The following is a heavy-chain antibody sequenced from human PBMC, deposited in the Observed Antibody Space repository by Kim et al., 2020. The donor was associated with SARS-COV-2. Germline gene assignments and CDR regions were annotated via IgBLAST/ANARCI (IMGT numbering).Heavy chain of an antibody. Sequence: GGSLRLSCAASGFTFSSYAMSWVRQAPGKGLEWVAVISGSGGSRFHADSVNGRFTISRDNSKNTLYLQMNSLRAEDTAVYYCARQEGRSGFGELLRPLD. CDR2: ISGSGGSR. J-gene: IGHJ4*01. V-gene: IGHV3-23*01. D-gene: IGHD3-10*01. CDR3: ARQEGRSGFGELLRPLD. CDR1: GFTFSSYA.